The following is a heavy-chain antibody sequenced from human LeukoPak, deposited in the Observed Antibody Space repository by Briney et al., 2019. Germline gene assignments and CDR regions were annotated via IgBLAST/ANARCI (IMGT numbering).Heavy chain of an antibody. Sequence: GGSLRLSCAASGFTFSSYGVHWVRQAPGKGLEWVAVISYDGSNKYYADSVKGRFTISRDNSKNTLYLQMNSLRAEDTAVYYCAKVVGRYGGFLGYFDYWGQGTLVTVSS. J-gene: IGHJ4*02. D-gene: IGHD3-3*01. V-gene: IGHV3-30*18. CDR3: AKVVGRYGGFLGYFDY. CDR2: ISYDGSNK. CDR1: GFTFSSYG.